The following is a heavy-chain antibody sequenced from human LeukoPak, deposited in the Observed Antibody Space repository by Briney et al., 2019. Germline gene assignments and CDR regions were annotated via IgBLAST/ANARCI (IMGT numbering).Heavy chain of an antibody. CDR1: GFTFNSYV. Sequence: GSLRLSCAASGFTFNSYVISWVRQAPGKGLEWVSTISGSGGSTHYADSVRGRFTISRDNSKNTVYLQMSSLRAEDTAMYYCAKGGSGSYLYYFDYWGQGTLVTVSP. D-gene: IGHD3-10*01. V-gene: IGHV3-23*01. J-gene: IGHJ4*02. CDR3: AKGGSGSYLYYFDY. CDR2: ISGSGGST.